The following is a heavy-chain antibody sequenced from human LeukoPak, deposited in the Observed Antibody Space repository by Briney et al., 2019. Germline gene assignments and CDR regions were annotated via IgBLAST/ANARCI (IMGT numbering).Heavy chain of an antibody. Sequence: SETLSLTCTVSGGSISSGSYYWRWIRQPAGKGLEWIGRIYTSGSTNYNPSLKSRVTISVDTSKNQFSLKLSSVTAADTAVYYCASLGRGYSYGPRFDYWGQGTLVTVSS. CDR1: GGSISSGSYY. CDR2: IYTSGST. J-gene: IGHJ4*02. D-gene: IGHD5-18*01. CDR3: ASLGRGYSYGPRFDY. V-gene: IGHV4-61*02.